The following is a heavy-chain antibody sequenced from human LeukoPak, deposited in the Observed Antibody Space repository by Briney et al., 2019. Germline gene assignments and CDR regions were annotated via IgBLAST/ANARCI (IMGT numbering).Heavy chain of an antibody. Sequence: GASVKVSCKASGGTFSSYVISWVRQAPGQGLEWMGGIIPIFGTANYAQKFQGRVTITTDESTSTAYMELSSLRSEDTAVYYCARGTVMGYCYYYYMDVWGKGTTVTVSS. J-gene: IGHJ6*03. CDR1: GGTFSSYV. CDR3: ARGTVMGYCYYYYMDV. V-gene: IGHV1-69*05. CDR2: IIPIFGTA. D-gene: IGHD4-11*01.